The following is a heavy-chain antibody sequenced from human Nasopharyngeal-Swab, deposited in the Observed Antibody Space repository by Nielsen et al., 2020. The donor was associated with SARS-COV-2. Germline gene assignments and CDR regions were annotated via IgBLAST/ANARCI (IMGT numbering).Heavy chain of an antibody. Sequence: SETLSLTCTVSGGSILSSTYYWGWIRQPPGKGLEWIGRIYYSGATYYNPPLKNRLTMSVDMSKNQFSLKLYSVTAADTAVYYCARGDVGYYDSSGYSYYFDYWGQGTLVTVSS. CDR2: IYYSGAT. CDR3: ARGDVGYYDSSGYSYYFDY. J-gene: IGHJ4*02. V-gene: IGHV4-39*01. D-gene: IGHD3-22*01. CDR1: GGSILSSTYY.